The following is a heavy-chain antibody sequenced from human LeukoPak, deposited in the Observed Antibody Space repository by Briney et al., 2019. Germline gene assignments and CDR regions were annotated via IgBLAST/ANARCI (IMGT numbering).Heavy chain of an antibody. CDR1: GFTFSSYG. CDR3: AKGRENYYYYMDV. CDR2: ISGSGGST. Sequence: PGGSLRLSCAASGFTFSSYGMSWVRQAPGKGLEWVSAISGSGGSTYYADSVKGRFTISRDNSKNTLYLQMNSLRAEDTAVYYCAKGRENYYYYMDVWGKGTTVTISS. V-gene: IGHV3-23*01. D-gene: IGHD1-26*01. J-gene: IGHJ6*03.